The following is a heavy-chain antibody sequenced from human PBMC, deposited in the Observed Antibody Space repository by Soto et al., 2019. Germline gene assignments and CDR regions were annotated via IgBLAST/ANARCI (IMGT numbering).Heavy chain of an antibody. CDR1: GGSISSSSYY. J-gene: IGHJ6*02. CDR3: ARDLWGYCGTDCYPLDV. V-gene: IGHV4-39*07. D-gene: IGHD2-21*02. Sequence: PSETLSLTCTVSGGSISSSSYYWGWIRQPPGKGLEWIGRIYYSGSTYYNPSLKSRVTISVDTSKNQFSLKLNSVTAADTAVYYCARDLWGYCGTDCYPLDVWGQGTTVTVSS. CDR2: IYYSGST.